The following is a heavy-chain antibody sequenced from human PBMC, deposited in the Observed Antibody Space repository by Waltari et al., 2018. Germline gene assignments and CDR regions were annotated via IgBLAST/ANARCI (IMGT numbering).Heavy chain of an antibody. CDR2: RRNTGGT. V-gene: IGHV4-59*08. J-gene: IGHJ4*02. D-gene: IGHD3-22*01. CDR1: GDFPSNDH. CDR3: ARLPTKYLDSRGWGFIDF. Sequence: HVQLQESGPGLVKPSETLSLTCSVSGDFPSNDHWTWMRQAPGRGLEWIAYRRNTGGTKCTPSLESRVTLSADTSKKQFSLRLTSVTAADTAVYYCARLPTKYLDSRGWGFIDFWGQGLLVIVSS.